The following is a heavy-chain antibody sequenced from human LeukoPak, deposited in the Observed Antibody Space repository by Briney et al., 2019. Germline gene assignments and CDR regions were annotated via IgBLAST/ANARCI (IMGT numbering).Heavy chain of an antibody. CDR3: ARDQSLLYFDY. CDR2: TWYDGSNK. V-gene: IGHV3-33*01. D-gene: IGHD2-15*01. CDR1: GFTFSSYG. Sequence: GGSLRLSCAASGFTFSSYGMHWVRQAPGKGLEWVALTWYDGSNKSYGDSVKGRFTISRDNSKNTLYLQMSSLRAEDTAVYYCARDQSLLYFDYWGQGTMVTVSS. J-gene: IGHJ4*02.